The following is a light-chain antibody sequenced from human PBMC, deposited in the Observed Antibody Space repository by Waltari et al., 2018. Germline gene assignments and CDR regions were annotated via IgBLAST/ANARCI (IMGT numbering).Light chain of an antibody. Sequence: QSALTQPASVSGSPGQSITISCTGTSSDVGGYNYVSWYQQHPGKAPKLMIYEVSKRPAGVSNRVSGSKSGNTASLTISGLQAEDEADYYCSSYTSSSPLYVFGTGTKVTVL. CDR3: SSYTSSSPLYV. CDR2: EVS. J-gene: IGLJ1*01. CDR1: SSDVGGYNY. V-gene: IGLV2-14*01.